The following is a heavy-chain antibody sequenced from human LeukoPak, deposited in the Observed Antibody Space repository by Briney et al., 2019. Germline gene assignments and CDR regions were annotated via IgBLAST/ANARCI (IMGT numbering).Heavy chain of an antibody. CDR1: GFIFANYA. Sequence: GGSLRLSCTTSGFIFANYAMAWVRQSPGKGLEWVSSISSSSSYIYYADSVKGRFTISRDNAKNSLYLQMNSLRAEDTAVYYCARAYSSGWYINWGQGTLVTVSS. CDR2: ISSSSSYI. J-gene: IGHJ4*02. V-gene: IGHV3-21*01. D-gene: IGHD6-19*01. CDR3: ARAYSSGWYIN.